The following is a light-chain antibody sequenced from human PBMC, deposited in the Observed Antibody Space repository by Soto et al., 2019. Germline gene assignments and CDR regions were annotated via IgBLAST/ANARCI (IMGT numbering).Light chain of an antibody. V-gene: IGLV2-8*01. CDR3: SSYAGSNNWEVV. CDR1: SSDVGGYNY. CDR2: EVS. Sequence: QSALTQPPSASGSPGQSVTIACTGTSSDVGGYNYVSWYQQHPGKAPKLMISEVSNRPSWVPDRFSGSKSGNTASLTVSGLQAEDEADYYCSSYAGSNNWEVVFGGGTRLTVL. J-gene: IGLJ2*01.